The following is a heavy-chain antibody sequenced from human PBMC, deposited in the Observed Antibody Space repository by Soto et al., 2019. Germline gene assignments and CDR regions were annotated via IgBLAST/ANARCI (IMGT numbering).Heavy chain of an antibody. J-gene: IGHJ3*02. V-gene: IGHV4-31*03. CDR1: GASISSGPYY. Sequence: LALTCTVSGASISSGPYYSASWFRQHPRMVLEWIGYISHSRNTYYNPALKSRITISVDTSTNHFSLKLRSVTGADRAVYYCARRRGAGKEGAFDIWGQGTMVTVS. CDR2: ISHSRNT. CDR3: ARRRGAGKEGAFDI. D-gene: IGHD3-16*01.